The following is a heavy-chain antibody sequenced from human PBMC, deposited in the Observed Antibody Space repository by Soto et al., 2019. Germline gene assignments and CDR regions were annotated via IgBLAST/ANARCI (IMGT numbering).Heavy chain of an antibody. CDR1: GFTFSSYA. CDR2: ISYDGSNK. V-gene: IGHV3-30-3*01. D-gene: IGHD6-25*01. J-gene: IGHJ6*02. Sequence: ESGGGVVQPGRSLRLSCAASGFTFSSYAMHWVRQAPGKGLEWVAVISYDGSNKYYADSVKGRFTISRDNSKNTLYLQMNSLRAEDTAVYYCARGGSYGMDVWGQGTTVTVSS. CDR3: ARGGSYGMDV.